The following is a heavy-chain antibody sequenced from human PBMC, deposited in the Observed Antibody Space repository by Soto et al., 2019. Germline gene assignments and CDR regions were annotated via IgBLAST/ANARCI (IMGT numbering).Heavy chain of an antibody. V-gene: IGHV1-18*01. D-gene: IGHD1-26*01. Sequence: QVQLVQSGAEVKKPGASVQVSCKASGYTFTLYGIRWVRQAPGQGLEWMGWISAYNGNTNYAQKLQGRVTMTTDTSASTAYMELRSLRSDDTAVSYCPRVSSAWELRSDYWGQGTLVTVSS. CDR1: GYTFTLYG. CDR2: ISAYNGNT. CDR3: PRVSSAWELRSDY. J-gene: IGHJ4*02.